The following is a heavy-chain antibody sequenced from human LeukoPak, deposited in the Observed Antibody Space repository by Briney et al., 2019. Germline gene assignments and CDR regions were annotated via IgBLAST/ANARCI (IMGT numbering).Heavy chain of an antibody. Sequence: PGGSLRLSCAASGFTFSSYAMSWVRQALGKGLEWVSAISGSGGSTYYADSVKGRFTISRDNSKNTLYLQMNSLRAEDTAVYYCAKGASYDFWSGYPDYFDYWGQGTLVTVSS. D-gene: IGHD3-3*01. CDR3: AKGASYDFWSGYPDYFDY. CDR2: ISGSGGST. V-gene: IGHV3-23*01. CDR1: GFTFSSYA. J-gene: IGHJ4*02.